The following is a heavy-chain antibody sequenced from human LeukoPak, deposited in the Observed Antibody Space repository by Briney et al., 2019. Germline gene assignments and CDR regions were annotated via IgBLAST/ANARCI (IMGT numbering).Heavy chain of an antibody. CDR3: ARVGCSSTSCYTRFDY. Sequence: ASVRVSCKASGYTFTGYYMHWVRQAPGQGLEWMGWINPNSGGTNYAQTFQGRVTMTRDTSISTAYMELSRLRSDDTAVYYCARVGCSSTSCYTRFDYWGQGTLVTVSS. CDR2: INPNSGGT. D-gene: IGHD2-2*02. CDR1: GYTFTGYY. V-gene: IGHV1-2*02. J-gene: IGHJ4*02.